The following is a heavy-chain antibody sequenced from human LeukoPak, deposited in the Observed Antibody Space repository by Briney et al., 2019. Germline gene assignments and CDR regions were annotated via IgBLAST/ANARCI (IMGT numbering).Heavy chain of an antibody. CDR1: GLTFSHYY. CDR3: ARIMLGLHMAAAGLDY. V-gene: IGHV3-11*06. D-gene: IGHD6-13*01. J-gene: IGHJ4*02. Sequence: GGSLRLSCAASGLTFSHYYMSWIRQAPGKGLEWVSYISSSSSYTNYEDSGKGRFTISRDNAKNSLYLQMNSLRAEDTALYYCARIMLGLHMAAAGLDYWGQGSLVTVSS. CDR2: ISSSSSYT.